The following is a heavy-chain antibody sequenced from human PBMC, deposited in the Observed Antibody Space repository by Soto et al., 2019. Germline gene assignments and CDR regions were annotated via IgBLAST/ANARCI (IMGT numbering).Heavy chain of an antibody. V-gene: IGHV2-5*02. D-gene: IGHD4-17*01. CDR2: IYWDDDK. Sequence: QITLKESGPTLVRPAQTLTLTCDFSGFSLSTYDMGVAWIRQPPGQALEWLALIYWDDDKRYSPSLKDRLAISNDTSSNQVVLTITNMDPGDTATYFCAHAGDYDLLTFDHWGPGTLVTVSS. CDR1: GFSLSTYDMG. CDR3: AHAGDYDLLTFDH. J-gene: IGHJ4*02.